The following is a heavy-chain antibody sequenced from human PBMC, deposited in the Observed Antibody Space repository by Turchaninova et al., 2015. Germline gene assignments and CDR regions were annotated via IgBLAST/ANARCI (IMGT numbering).Heavy chain of an antibody. D-gene: IGHD7-27*01. V-gene: IGHV4-38-2*01. Sequence: QVQLQESGPGLVKPSETLSLTCAVSGYSISRGYYWGWIRQPPGKGRGGNGSMYHSGSTYYNPPLQSLVTTSADTSKNQFSVRLSPVTAADTAVYYCARLSGDLDGTEYWGRGTLVTVSS. CDR3: ARLSGDLDGTEY. CDR1: GYSISRGYY. CDR2: MYHSGST. J-gene: IGHJ4*02.